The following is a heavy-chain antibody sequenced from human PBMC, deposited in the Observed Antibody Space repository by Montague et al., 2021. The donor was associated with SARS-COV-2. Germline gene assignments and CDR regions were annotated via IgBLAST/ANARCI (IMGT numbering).Heavy chain of an antibody. V-gene: IGHV4-39*02. CDR1: GESIDRDTYY. Sequence: SETLSLTCIVSGESIDRDTYYWGWIRQSPGKGLEGIGSLSSSGSTYYNPSLRSRVTISMDTSKNHFSLKVNSVTATDTAVYFWARPGFVSGWFYFDDWGQGTLVSVSS. CDR2: LSSSGST. J-gene: IGHJ4*02. D-gene: IGHD6-19*01. CDR3: ARPGFVSGWFYFDD.